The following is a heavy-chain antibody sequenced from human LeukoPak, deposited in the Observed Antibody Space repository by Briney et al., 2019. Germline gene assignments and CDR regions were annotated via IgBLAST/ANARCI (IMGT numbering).Heavy chain of an antibody. V-gene: IGHV4-59*11. CDR1: GDSINSLDL. Sequence: SETLSLTCTVSGDSINSLDLWSWVRQPPGKGLEWIGYIYYSGSTNYNPSLKSRVTISVDTSKNQFSLKLSSVTAADTAVYYCARDLGYSYGYYYYYGMDVWGQGTTVTVSS. CDR2: IYYSGST. CDR3: ARDLGYSYGYYYYYGMDV. J-gene: IGHJ6*02. D-gene: IGHD5-18*01.